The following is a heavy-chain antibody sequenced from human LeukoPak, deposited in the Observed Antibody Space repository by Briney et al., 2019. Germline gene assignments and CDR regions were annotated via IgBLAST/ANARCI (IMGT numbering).Heavy chain of an antibody. D-gene: IGHD1-26*01. CDR2: IRYDGSNK. CDR3: ARVGSYYYYYYYMDV. Sequence: GGSLRLSCAASGFTFSSYGMQWFRQAPGKGLEWVAFIRYDGSNKYYADSVKGRFTISRDNSKNTLYLQMNSLRAEDTAVYYCARVGSYYYYYYYMDVWGKGTTVTVSS. CDR1: GFTFSSYG. J-gene: IGHJ6*03. V-gene: IGHV3-30*02.